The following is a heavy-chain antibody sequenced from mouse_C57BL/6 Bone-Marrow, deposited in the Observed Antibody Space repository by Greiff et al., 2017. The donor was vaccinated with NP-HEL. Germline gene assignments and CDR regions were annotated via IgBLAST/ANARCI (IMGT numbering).Heavy chain of an antibody. CDR2: IDPENGDT. V-gene: IGHV14-4*01. CDR3: TTGYYGNYAMYY. CDR1: GFNIKDDY. J-gene: IGHJ4*01. D-gene: IGHD1-1*01. Sequence: VQLQQSGAELVRPGASVKLSCTASGFNIKDDYMHWVKQRPEQGLEWIGWIDPENGDTEYASKFQGKATITADTSSNTAYLQLSSLTSEDTAVYYCTTGYYGNYAMYYWGQGTSVTVSS.